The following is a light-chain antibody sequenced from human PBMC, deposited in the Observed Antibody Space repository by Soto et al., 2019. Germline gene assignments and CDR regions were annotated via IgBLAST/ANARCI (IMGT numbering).Light chain of an antibody. CDR2: GAS. J-gene: IGKJ4*01. Sequence: IVLTQSPGTLSLSPGERATLSCRASQSVGNNNLAWYQQKPGQAPRLLIYGASSRATGIPNRFSGSGSGTDFTLTISILEPEDFAVYYCQQYANSPRTFGGGTKVEIK. CDR3: QQYANSPRT. CDR1: QSVGNNN. V-gene: IGKV3-20*01.